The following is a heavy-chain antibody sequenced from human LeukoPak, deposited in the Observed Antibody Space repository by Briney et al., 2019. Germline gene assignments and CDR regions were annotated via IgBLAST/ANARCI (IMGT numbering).Heavy chain of an antibody. CDR3: ARDRSQTYYYGSGSYYGMDV. CDR1: GGSISSYY. J-gene: IGHJ6*02. CDR2: IHYSGST. Sequence: TSETLSLTCTVSGGSISSYYWSWIRQPPGKGLEWTGYIHYSGSTNYNPSLKSRVTISVDTSKNQFSLKLSSVTAADTAVYYCARDRSQTYYYGSGSYYGMDVWGQGTTVTVSS. D-gene: IGHD3-10*01. V-gene: IGHV4-59*01.